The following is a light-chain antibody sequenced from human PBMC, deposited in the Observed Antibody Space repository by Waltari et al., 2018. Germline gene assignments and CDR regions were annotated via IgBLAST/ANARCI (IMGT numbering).Light chain of an antibody. CDR2: DAS. V-gene: IGKV3-11*01. Sequence: EIVLTQSPATLSLSPGERATLSCRASQSVSSYVAWYQQKPGQAPRLLVFDASNRATCIPARFSGSGSGTDFTLTISTLEPEDFAVYYCQQRSNWPSFTFGPGTKVDIK. J-gene: IGKJ3*01. CDR1: QSVSSY. CDR3: QQRSNWPSFT.